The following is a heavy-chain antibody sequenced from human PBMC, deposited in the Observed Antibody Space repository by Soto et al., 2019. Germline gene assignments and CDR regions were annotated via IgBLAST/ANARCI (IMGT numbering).Heavy chain of an antibody. J-gene: IGHJ4*02. V-gene: IGHV3-7*03. CDR2: INRRGSEA. D-gene: IGHD1-1*01. CDR3: VRGTPTPGLDY. Sequence: EVQLVESGGGLVQPGGSLRLSCVVSDFPLSGYPMNWVRQAPGKGLEWVGNINRRGSEANYAAAVSGRFIIFRDNAWNSLLLLMNSLRADDTDVHFGVRGTPTPGLDYWGQGTPVTVSS. CDR1: DFPLSGYP.